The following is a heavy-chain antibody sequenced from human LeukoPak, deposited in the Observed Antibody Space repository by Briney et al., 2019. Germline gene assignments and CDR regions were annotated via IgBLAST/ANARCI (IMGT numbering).Heavy chain of an antibody. CDR1: TSR. CDR3: ARDLWNFYDDSGYNRDFDS. Sequence: ASVKVSCRATSRIGSVRQAPGQGLEWMGWIGTYGGDTYYAQKFQGRITVTTDTSTSTVYMELRNLRSDDTAVYYCARDLWNFYDDSGYNRDFDSWGQGTLVTVSS. CDR2: IGTYGGDT. D-gene: IGHD3-22*01. V-gene: IGHV1-18*01. J-gene: IGHJ5*01.